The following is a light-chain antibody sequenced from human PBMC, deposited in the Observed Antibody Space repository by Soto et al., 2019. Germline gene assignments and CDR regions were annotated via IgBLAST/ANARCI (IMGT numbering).Light chain of an antibody. J-gene: IGKJ1*01. V-gene: IGKV3-20*01. CDR2: GAS. Sequence: IVLTQSPGTLSLSPGERATLSCRASQSVSSSYLAWYQQNRGQAPRLLIYGASSRAPGIPDRFGGSGSGTDFTLTISRLEPEDFAVYYCQPYGSSRWTFGQGTKVDIK. CDR1: QSVSSSY. CDR3: QPYGSSRWT.